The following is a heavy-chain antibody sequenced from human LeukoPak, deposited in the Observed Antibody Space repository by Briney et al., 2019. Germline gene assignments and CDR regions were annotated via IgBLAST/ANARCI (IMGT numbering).Heavy chain of an antibody. CDR3: ARGGGHPHCSSTSCYGFGMDV. J-gene: IGHJ6*02. CDR1: GYTFTSYY. CDR2: INPSGGST. D-gene: IGHD2-2*01. Sequence: ASVKVSCKASGYTFTSYYMHWVRQAPGQGLEWMGIINPSGGSTSYAQKFQGRVTMTRDTSTSTVYMELSSLRSEDTAVYYCARGGGHPHCSSTSCYGFGMDVWGQGTRVTVSS. V-gene: IGHV1-46*01.